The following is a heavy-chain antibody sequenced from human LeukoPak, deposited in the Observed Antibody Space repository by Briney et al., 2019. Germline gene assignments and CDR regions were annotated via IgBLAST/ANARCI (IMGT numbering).Heavy chain of an antibody. D-gene: IGHD1-1*01. Sequence: GGSLRLPCAASGFTFSSYGMHWVRQAPGKGLEWVAVIWYDGSNKYYADSVKGRFTISRDNSKNTLYLQMNSLRAEDTAVYYCARDNVEIDPFDIWGQGTMVTVSS. J-gene: IGHJ3*02. CDR2: IWYDGSNK. CDR1: GFTFSSYG. V-gene: IGHV3-33*01. CDR3: ARDNVEIDPFDI.